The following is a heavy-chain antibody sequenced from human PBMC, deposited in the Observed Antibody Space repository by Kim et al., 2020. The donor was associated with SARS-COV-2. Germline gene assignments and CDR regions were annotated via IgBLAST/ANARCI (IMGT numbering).Heavy chain of an antibody. CDR2: INTSGST. D-gene: IGHD5-12*01. V-gene: IGHV4-34*01. CDR1: GGSFSGYY. CDR3: ARSRARVDGASLDY. J-gene: IGHJ4*02. Sequence: SETLSLTCAVYGGSFSGYYWNWIRQPPGKGLEWIGEINTSGSTDYNPFLKSRVTISVDTSKNQFSLKLSSVTAADTAVYYCARSRARVDGASLDYWSQGNLVTVSS.